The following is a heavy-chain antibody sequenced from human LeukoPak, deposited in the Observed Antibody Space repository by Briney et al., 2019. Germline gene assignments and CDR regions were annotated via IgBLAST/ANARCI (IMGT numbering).Heavy chain of an antibody. V-gene: IGHV3-30*02. D-gene: IGHD2-2*01. CDR2: IRYDRTNK. Sequence: PPGGSLRLSCAASGFTFNSYAMHWVRQAPGKGLEWLTFIRYDRTNKYYADSVKGRFTISRDNSKNTLYLQMNSLRAEDTAVYYCARPLMPRKTDAFDIWGQGTMVTVSS. CDR3: ARPLMPRKTDAFDI. J-gene: IGHJ3*02. CDR1: GFTFNSYA.